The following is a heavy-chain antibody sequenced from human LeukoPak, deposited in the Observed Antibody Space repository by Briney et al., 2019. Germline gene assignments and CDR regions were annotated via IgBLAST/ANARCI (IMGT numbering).Heavy chain of an antibody. D-gene: IGHD3-9*01. Sequence: RTGGSLRLSCAASGFTFSNFLMTWVRQAPGKGPEWVSAISGSGGSTYYADSVKGRFTISRDNSKNTLYLQMNSLRAEDTAVYYCAKRGGWPHYDILTGYRYFDYWGQGTLVTVSS. CDR3: AKRGGWPHYDILTGYRYFDY. CDR2: ISGSGGST. J-gene: IGHJ4*02. CDR1: GFTFSNFL. V-gene: IGHV3-23*01.